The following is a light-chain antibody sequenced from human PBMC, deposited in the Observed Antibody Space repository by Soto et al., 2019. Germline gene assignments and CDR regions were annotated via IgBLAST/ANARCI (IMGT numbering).Light chain of an antibody. CDR2: EAN. Sequence: QSSLTQPASVSGSPGQSITISCTGTTNDIGGYNLVSWYQQHPGKAPKLLIFEANKRPSGISDRFSGSRSGNTASLTISRLQAEDEADYYCSSYAGSNNYVFGTGTKVTVL. CDR3: SSYAGSNNYV. CDR1: TNDIGGYNL. J-gene: IGLJ1*01. V-gene: IGLV2-14*02.